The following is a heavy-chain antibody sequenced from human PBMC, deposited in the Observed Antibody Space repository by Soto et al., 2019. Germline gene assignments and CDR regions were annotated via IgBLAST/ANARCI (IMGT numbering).Heavy chain of an antibody. Sequence: QVQLVQSGAEVKKPGSSVKVSCKASGGTFSSYAISWVRQAPGQGLEWMGGIIPIIGTANDAQKFQGRVTITADESTSTAYMELSSLRSEDTAVYYCARDMVETYSSRWYADYYYYYYGMDVWGQGTTVTVS. CDR2: IIPIIGTA. D-gene: IGHD6-19*01. J-gene: IGHJ6*02. CDR1: GGTFSSYA. CDR3: ARDMVETYSSRWYADYYYYYYGMDV. V-gene: IGHV1-69*12.